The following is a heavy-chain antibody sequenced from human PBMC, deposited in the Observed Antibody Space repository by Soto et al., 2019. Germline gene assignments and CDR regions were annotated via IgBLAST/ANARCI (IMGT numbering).Heavy chain of an antibody. Sequence: TLSLTCTVSGGSIISGGYYWILIRQHPGKGLEWIGYIYYSGSTYYNPSLKSRVTISVDTSKNQFSLKLSSVTAADTAVYYCARDEAVAGTMGAFDICGKGTMVPV. V-gene: IGHV4-31*03. D-gene: IGHD6-19*01. J-gene: IGHJ3*02. CDR3: ARDEAVAGTMGAFDI. CDR1: GGSIISGGYY. CDR2: IYYSGST.